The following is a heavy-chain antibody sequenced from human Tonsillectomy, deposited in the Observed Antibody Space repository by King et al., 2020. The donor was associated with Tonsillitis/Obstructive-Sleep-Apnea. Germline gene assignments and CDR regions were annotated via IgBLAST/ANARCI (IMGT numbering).Heavy chain of an antibody. J-gene: IGHJ4*02. D-gene: IGHD2/OR15-2a*01. CDR3: ARGRPFYDFHR. CDR2: LYSGGGT. CDR1: GFTVSTSY. Sequence: VQLVESGGALIQPGGSLRLSCAASGFTVSTSYMSWLRQVPGKGLEWVSVLYSGGGTYYADSVKCRFTISSDNSTNTLYLQMNSVRAEDTAVYYCARGRPFYDFHRWGQGTLVTVSS. V-gene: IGHV3-53*01.